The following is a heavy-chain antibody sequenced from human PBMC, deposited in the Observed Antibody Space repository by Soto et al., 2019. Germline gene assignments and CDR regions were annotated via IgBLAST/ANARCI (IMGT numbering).Heavy chain of an antibody. J-gene: IGHJ5*02. CDR3: AREGAGTNPLGS. V-gene: IGHV1-18*01. Sequence: QVQLVQSGPEVKKPGASVKVSCKASGYTFTNYGFNGVRQAPGQGLEGMGWISAYKGHTKYSQTFQASVIMTTDTTTSTAYMDLRSLTPDDTAVYCCAREGAGTNPLGSCGQGTLVTVSS. CDR1: GYTFTNYG. D-gene: IGHD2-8*01. CDR2: ISAYKGHT.